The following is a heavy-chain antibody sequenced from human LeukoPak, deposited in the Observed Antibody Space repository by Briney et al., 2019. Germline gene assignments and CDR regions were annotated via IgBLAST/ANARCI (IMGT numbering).Heavy chain of an antibody. Sequence: GGSLRLSCAASGFTFSSYSMNWVRQAPGKGLEWVSSISSSSSYIYYADSVKGRFTISRDNAKNSLYLQMNSLRAEDTAVYYCARDFVAPAADDAFDIWGQGTMVTVSS. J-gene: IGHJ3*02. CDR1: GFTFSSYS. CDR2: ISSSSSYI. CDR3: ARDFVAPAADDAFDI. V-gene: IGHV3-21*01. D-gene: IGHD2-2*01.